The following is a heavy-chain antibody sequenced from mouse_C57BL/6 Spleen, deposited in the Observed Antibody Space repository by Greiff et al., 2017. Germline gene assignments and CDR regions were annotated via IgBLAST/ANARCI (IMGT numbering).Heavy chain of an antibody. V-gene: IGHV1-52*01. J-gene: IGHJ1*03. CDR2: IDTSASEP. Sequence: VQLQQPGAELVRPGSSVKLSCKASGYTFTSSWMHWVKQRPIQGLEWIGNIDTSASEPHYNQTFTDKATLTVDKSGSTAYMQLSNLTSEDSAVYYCARERGLRYNWYCEVWGTGTTVTVAS. CDR1: GYTFTSSW. D-gene: IGHD1-1*01. CDR3: ARERGLRYNWYCEV.